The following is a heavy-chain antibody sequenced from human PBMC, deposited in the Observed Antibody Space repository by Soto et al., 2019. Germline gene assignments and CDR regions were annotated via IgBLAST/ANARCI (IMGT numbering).Heavy chain of an antibody. Sequence: QVQLVQSGAEVKKPGASVKVSCKVSGYTLTELSMHWVRQAPGKGLEWMGGFDPEDGETIYAQKFQGRVTMTEDTSTDTAYMELSSLRSEDTAVYYCATDLKRSYHYIWGSYRYTGDYWGQGTLVTVSS. D-gene: IGHD3-16*02. V-gene: IGHV1-24*01. J-gene: IGHJ4*02. CDR3: ATDLKRSYHYIWGSYRYTGDY. CDR1: GYTLTELS. CDR2: FDPEDGET.